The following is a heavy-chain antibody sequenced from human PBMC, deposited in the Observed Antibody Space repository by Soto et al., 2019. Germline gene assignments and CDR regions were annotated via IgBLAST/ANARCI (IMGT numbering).Heavy chain of an antibody. CDR3: ARDLYYYDSSGYFQWYFDY. CDR2: IYASGST. D-gene: IGHD3-22*01. Sequence: SETLSLTCTVSGGAMSSYYWSWIRQPAGKGLEWIGHIYASGSTNYNPSLTSRVTMSVDKSKSQFSLRLNSVTAADTAAYYCARDLYYYDSSGYFQWYFDYWGQGTLVTVSS. V-gene: IGHV4-4*07. CDR1: GGAMSSYY. J-gene: IGHJ4*02.